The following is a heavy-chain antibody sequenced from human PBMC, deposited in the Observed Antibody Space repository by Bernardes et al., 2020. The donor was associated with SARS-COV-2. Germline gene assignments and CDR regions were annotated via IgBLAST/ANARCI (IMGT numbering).Heavy chain of an antibody. J-gene: IGHJ6*02. CDR2: ITRTSDYI. CDR1: GFTFDIPT. Sequence: WGSLILSCVASGFTFDIPTINWVRQAPGTGLEWISSITRTSDYIYYADSVKGRFTVSRDNAKNSLYLQMDSLRAEDTAVYYCARAFDFWSGYATQCYYYGMDVWGQGTTVTVSS. D-gene: IGHD3-3*01. CDR3: ARAFDFWSGYATQCYYYGMDV. V-gene: IGHV3-21*01.